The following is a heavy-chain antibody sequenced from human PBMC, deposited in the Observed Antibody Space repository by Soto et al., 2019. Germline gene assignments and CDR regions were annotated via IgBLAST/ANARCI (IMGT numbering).Heavy chain of an antibody. CDR2: ISSSSSYI. V-gene: IGHV3-21*01. Sequence: PGGSLRLSCAASGFTFSSYSMNWVRQAPGKGLEWVSSISSSSSYIYYADSVKGRFTISRDNAKNSLYLQMNSLRAEDTAVYYCARLGSGSYFVDWFDPWGQGTLVTVSS. D-gene: IGHD1-26*01. CDR3: ARLGSGSYFVDWFDP. J-gene: IGHJ5*02. CDR1: GFTFSSYS.